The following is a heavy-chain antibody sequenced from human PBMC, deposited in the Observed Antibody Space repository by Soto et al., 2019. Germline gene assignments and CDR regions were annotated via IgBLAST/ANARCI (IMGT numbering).Heavy chain of an antibody. CDR2: ISSTGGGT. CDR1: GFTFNNYV. J-gene: IGHJ4*02. Sequence: GGSLRLSCAASGFTFNNYVMSWVRQAPGKGPEWVSGISSTGGGTYYADPVKGRFTISRDNSKNTLYLQMNNLRAGDTALYYCAKGHDIVVVPTVDYSGQGALVTVSS. CDR3: AKGHDIVVVPTVDY. V-gene: IGHV3-23*01. D-gene: IGHD2-15*01.